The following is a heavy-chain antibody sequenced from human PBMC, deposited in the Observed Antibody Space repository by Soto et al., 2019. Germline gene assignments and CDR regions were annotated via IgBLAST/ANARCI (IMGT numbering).Heavy chain of an antibody. CDR1: GFTFSSYA. CDR2: ISGSGGST. V-gene: IGHV3-23*01. Sequence: LRLSCAASGFTFSSYAMSWVRQAPGKGLEWVSAISGSGGSTYYADSVKGRFTISRDNSKNTLYLQMNSLRAEDTAVYYCAKEIEYYDFWSGWLPDGMDVWGQGTTVTVYS. CDR3: AKEIEYYDFWSGWLPDGMDV. J-gene: IGHJ6*02. D-gene: IGHD3-3*01.